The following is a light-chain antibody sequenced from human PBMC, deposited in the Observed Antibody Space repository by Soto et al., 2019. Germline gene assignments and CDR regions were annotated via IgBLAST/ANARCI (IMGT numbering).Light chain of an antibody. V-gene: IGKV2-28*01. CDR3: MQAIQVPRT. J-gene: IGKJ1*01. CDR1: RASCRVTETS. Sequence: DIVLTQSPLSLPVTLESRPPSPAGLLRASCRVTETSIWIGMCRSQGSLQLLIYLGSIRASGVPDRFSGSGSGTDFTLKITRVEAEDVGVYYCMQAIQVPRTFGLGTKVDI. CDR2: LGS.